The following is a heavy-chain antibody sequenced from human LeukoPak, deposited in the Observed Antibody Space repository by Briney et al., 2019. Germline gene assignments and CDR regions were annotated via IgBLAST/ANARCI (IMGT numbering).Heavy chain of an antibody. CDR2: IKQDGSEK. D-gene: IGHD5-18*01. Sequence: GGSLRLSCAASGFTFEDYGMSWVRQAPGKGLEWVANIKQDGSEKYYVDSVKGRFTISRDNAKNSLYLQMNSLRAEDTAVYYCARRGYSYGLDYWGQGTLVTVSS. CDR1: GFTFEDYG. J-gene: IGHJ4*02. CDR3: ARRGYSYGLDY. V-gene: IGHV3-7*04.